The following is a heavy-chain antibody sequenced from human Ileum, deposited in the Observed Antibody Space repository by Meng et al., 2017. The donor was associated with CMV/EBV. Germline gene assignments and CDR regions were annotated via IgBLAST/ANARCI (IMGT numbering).Heavy chain of an antibody. V-gene: IGHV4-34*01. D-gene: IGHD2-15*01. Sequence: QVQLLQWGAGLLKPSETLSPTCAVYGGSFSGYYWSWIRQPPGKGLEWIGEINHSGSTNYNPSLKSRVTISVDTSKNQFFLKLSSVTAADTAVYYCARGVAGGPFDYWGQGTLVTVSS. CDR1: GGSFSGYY. J-gene: IGHJ4*02. CDR2: INHSGST. CDR3: ARGVAGGPFDY.